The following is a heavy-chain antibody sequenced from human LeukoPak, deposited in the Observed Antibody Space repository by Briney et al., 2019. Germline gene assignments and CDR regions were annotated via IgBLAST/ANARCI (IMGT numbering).Heavy chain of an antibody. J-gene: IGHJ4*02. V-gene: IGHV4-30-2*01. CDR1: GXSISSGGYS. CDR2: IYHSGST. D-gene: IGHD4-17*01. Sequence: PSETLSLTCAVSGXSISSGGYSWSWIRQPPGKGLEWIGYIYHSGSTYYNPSLKSRVTISVDRSKNQFSLKLSSVTAADTAMYYRARYGTTVTDSFDYWGQGTLVTVSS. CDR3: ARYGTTVTDSFDY.